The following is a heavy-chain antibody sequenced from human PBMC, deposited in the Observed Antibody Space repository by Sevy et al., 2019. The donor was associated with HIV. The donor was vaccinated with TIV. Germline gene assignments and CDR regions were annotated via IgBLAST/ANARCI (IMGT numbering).Heavy chain of an antibody. CDR1: GLSFGDYG. CDR3: AKNTAAVGVGGFDY. V-gene: IGHV3-30*02. J-gene: IGHJ4*02. Sequence: GGSLRLSCTASGLSFGDYGMHWVRQAPGKGLEWVAFIWYDGSDRYYADSVKGRFTISRDNSKNILYLQMSSLRLEDTALYYCAKNTAAVGVGGFDYWGQGTLVTVSS. D-gene: IGHD6-13*01. CDR2: IWYDGSDR.